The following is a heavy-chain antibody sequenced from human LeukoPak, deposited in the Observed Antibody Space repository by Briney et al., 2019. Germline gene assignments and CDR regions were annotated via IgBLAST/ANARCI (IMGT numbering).Heavy chain of an antibody. CDR2: IYSDGST. Sequence: PGGSLRLSCAVSGFTVTYSYMSWVRQAPGKGLEWVSIIYSDGSTYYADSVKGRFIISRDNSKNTLSLHMNSLRAEDTALYYCARDNYGHYLDYWGQGTLVTVSS. V-gene: IGHV3-53*01. D-gene: IGHD4-17*01. CDR3: ARDNYGHYLDY. J-gene: IGHJ4*02. CDR1: GFTVTYSY.